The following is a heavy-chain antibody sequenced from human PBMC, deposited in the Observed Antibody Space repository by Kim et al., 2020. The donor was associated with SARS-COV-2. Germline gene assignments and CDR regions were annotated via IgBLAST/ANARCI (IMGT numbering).Heavy chain of an antibody. Sequence: GGSLRLSCIGSGFTFSSNSMNWVRQAPGKGLEWVSYISSSSTTIHYVDSVKGRFTISRDNAKNSLYLQMNSLRAEDTAVYYCARETAVIMEYYFDYWGQG. D-gene: IGHD3-3*01. J-gene: IGHJ4*02. CDR3: ARETAVIMEYYFDY. CDR1: GFTFSSNS. CDR2: ISSSSTTI. V-gene: IGHV3-48*01.